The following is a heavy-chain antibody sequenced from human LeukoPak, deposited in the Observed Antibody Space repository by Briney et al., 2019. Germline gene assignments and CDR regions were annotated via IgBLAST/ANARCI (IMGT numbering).Heavy chain of an antibody. D-gene: IGHD3-10*01. J-gene: IGHJ4*02. CDR2: ISGSGGST. Sequence: GGSLRLSCAASGFTFSSYAMSWVRQAPGKGLQWVSGISGSGGSTYYADSVKGWFTISRDNSKNTLYLQMNSLRAEDTAVYYCAKHGFGVFEGYWGQGTLVTVSS. CDR1: GFTFSSYA. CDR3: AKHGFGVFEGY. V-gene: IGHV3-23*01.